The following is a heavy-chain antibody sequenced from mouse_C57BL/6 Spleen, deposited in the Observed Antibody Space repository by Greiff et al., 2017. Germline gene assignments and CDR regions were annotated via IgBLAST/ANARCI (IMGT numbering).Heavy chain of an antibody. D-gene: IGHD1-1*01. CDR3: ASPNYGSSIGYFDY. Sequence: VQLQQSGPELVRPGVSVKISCKGSGYTFTDYAMHWVKQSHAKSLEWIGVISTYYGDASYNQKFKDKPTMTVDKSSSTAYMELARLTSEDSAVYYCASPNYGSSIGYFDYWGKGTTLTVSS. J-gene: IGHJ2*01. V-gene: IGHV1-67*01. CDR1: GYTFTDYA. CDR2: ISTYYGDA.